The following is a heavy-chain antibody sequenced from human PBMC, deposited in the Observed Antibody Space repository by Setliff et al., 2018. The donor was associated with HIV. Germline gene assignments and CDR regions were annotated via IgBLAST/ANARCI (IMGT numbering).Heavy chain of an antibody. CDR3: ARDWSMTSRESNWFDP. CDR1: GYTFTDYF. CDR2: INPKTGDT. D-gene: IGHD6-6*01. J-gene: IGHJ5*02. Sequence: ASVKVSCKASGYTFTDYFMHWVRQAPGQGLEWMGRINPKTGDTKYKQKFQGRVTMTRDASINTAYMELSSLTSDDTAVYYCARDWSMTSRESNWFDPWGQGTLVTV. V-gene: IGHV1-2*06.